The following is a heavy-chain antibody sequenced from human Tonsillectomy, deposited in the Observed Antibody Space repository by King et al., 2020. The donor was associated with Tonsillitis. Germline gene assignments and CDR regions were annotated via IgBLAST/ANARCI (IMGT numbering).Heavy chain of an antibody. V-gene: IGHV1-18*04. Sequence: HVQLVESGAEVRKPGASVKVSCKASGYTFSNYGISWVRQAPGQGLEWMGWISTYNGNTNYAQNVQDRVTMTTDTSTSTAYMDLRSLRSDDTAVYYCARDGVDYGDFLGYHYWGQGTLVTVSS. D-gene: IGHD4-17*01. CDR1: GYTFSNYG. CDR2: ISTYNGNT. CDR3: ARDGVDYGDFLGYHY. J-gene: IGHJ4*02.